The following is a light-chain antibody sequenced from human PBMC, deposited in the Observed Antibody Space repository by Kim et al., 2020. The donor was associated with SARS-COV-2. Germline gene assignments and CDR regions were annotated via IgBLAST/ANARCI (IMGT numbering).Light chain of an antibody. CDR3: QQYNYWPGT. CDR1: QSVSSN. V-gene: IGKV3-15*01. J-gene: IGKJ1*01. CDR2: GAS. Sequence: VSPGERATLSCRASQSVSSNLAWYQQKPGQAPRRLIYGASTRATGIPARFSGSGSGTEFTLTVSSLQSEDFAVYYCQQYNYWPGTFGQGTKVDIK.